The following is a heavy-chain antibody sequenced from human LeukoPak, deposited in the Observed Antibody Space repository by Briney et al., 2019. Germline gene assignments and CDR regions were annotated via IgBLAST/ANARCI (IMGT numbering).Heavy chain of an antibody. CDR1: GYTFSSYD. CDR2: MNPKSGNT. CDR3: ARGDRDYDILTGYYLAVDY. V-gene: IGHV1-8*01. Sequence: ASVKVSCKASGYTFSSYDIHWVRQASGQGLEWMGWMNPKSGNTGYPQNFQGRVTMTRDTSTSTVYMELSSLRSEDTAVYYCARGDRDYDILTGYYLAVDYWGQGTLVTVSS. D-gene: IGHD3-9*01. J-gene: IGHJ4*02.